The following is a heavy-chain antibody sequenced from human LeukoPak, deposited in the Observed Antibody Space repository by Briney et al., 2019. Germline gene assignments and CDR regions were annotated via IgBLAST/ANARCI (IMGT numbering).Heavy chain of an antibody. J-gene: IGHJ4*02. Sequence: QPGRSLRLSCAASGFTFSGYAMHWVRQAPGKGLEWVAVISYDGSNKYYADSVKGRFTISRDNSKNTLYLQMNSLRAEDTAVYYCARDNPVGATGPFDYWGQGTLVTVSS. CDR1: GFTFSGYA. CDR3: ARDNPVGATGPFDY. D-gene: IGHD1-26*01. V-gene: IGHV3-30-3*01. CDR2: ISYDGSNK.